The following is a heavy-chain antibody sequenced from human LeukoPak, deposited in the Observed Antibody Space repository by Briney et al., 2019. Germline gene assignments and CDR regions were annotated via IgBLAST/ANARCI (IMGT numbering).Heavy chain of an antibody. CDR1: GFIFSSYA. CDR2: ISGSGDGT. V-gene: IGHV3-23*01. J-gene: IGHJ1*01. D-gene: IGHD2-2*01. Sequence: GALRLSCVASGFIFSSYAMSWVRPAPGKGLEWVSAISGSGDGTYYADSVKGRFTISRDNSKNTLYLQMNSLRADDTAVYYCAYSYQGLQHRGQGTLVTVSS. CDR3: AYSYQGLQH.